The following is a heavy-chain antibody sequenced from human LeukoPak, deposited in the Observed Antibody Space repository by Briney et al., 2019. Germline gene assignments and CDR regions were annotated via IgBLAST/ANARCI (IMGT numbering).Heavy chain of an antibody. D-gene: IGHD6-13*01. CDR1: GFTLSSYA. CDR2: ISYDGSNK. CDR3: ARGSSWSIYYFDY. J-gene: IGHJ4*02. V-gene: IGHV3-30*04. Sequence: RTAGSLRLACAASGFTLSSYAMRWDRQAPGKGLEWVAVISYDGSNKYYADSVKGRFTISRDNSKNTLYLQMNSLRAEDTAVYYCARGSSWSIYYFDYWGQGTLVTVSS.